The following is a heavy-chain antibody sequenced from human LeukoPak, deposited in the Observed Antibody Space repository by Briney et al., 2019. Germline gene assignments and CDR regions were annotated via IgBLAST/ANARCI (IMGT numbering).Heavy chain of an antibody. CDR1: GGSISSYY. D-gene: IGHD2-15*01. CDR3: ARGGSRGVAQFDP. Sequence: SETLSLTCTVSGGSISSYYWSWIRQPPGKGLEWIGYIYYSGSTNYNPSLKSRVTISVDTSKNQFSLKLSSVTAADTAVYYCARGGSRGVAQFDPWGQGTLVTVSS. CDR2: IYYSGST. V-gene: IGHV4-59*12. J-gene: IGHJ5*02.